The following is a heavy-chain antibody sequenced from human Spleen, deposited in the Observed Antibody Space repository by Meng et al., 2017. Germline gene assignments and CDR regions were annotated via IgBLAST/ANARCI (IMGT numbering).Heavy chain of an antibody. V-gene: IGHV1-69*06. CDR1: GGTVSSYA. CDR3: ARGGGYDYIFDY. J-gene: IGHJ4*02. Sequence: QVQLVESGAEVKKPGSSVKVSCKASGGTVSSYAITWVRQAPGQGLEWMGGIIPIFHTANYAQKFQGRVTITADKSTSTAYMEMSSLRSEDTAVYYCARGGGYDYIFDYWGQGTLVTASS. D-gene: IGHD5-12*01. CDR2: IIPIFHTA.